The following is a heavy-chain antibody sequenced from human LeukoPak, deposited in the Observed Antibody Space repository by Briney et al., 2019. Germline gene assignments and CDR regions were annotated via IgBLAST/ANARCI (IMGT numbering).Heavy chain of an antibody. D-gene: IGHD6-19*01. CDR1: GYSFTNYW. CDR3: ARRRGDTVAGPDY. Sequence: GESLKISCQGPGYSFTNYWIVWVRQMPSQGLEYMGIIHPGDSNTKYSPSFEGQVIISVDKSISTAYLQWSSLKASDSAIYYCARRRGDTVAGPDYWGQGTLVTVSS. J-gene: IGHJ4*02. CDR2: IHPGDSNT. V-gene: IGHV5-51*03.